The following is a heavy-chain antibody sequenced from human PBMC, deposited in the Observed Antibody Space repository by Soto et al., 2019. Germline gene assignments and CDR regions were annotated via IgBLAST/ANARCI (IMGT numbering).Heavy chain of an antibody. J-gene: IGHJ5*02. CDR1: RYTFTSYA. Sequence: QVQLVQSGAEVKKPGASVKVSCKASRYTFTSYAMHWVRQAPGQRLEWMGWINAGNGNTKYSQKFQGRVTITRDTSASTPYMELSSLRSEGTAVYYCARDSGGNSAGWFDPWGQGTLVTVSS. CDR3: ARDSGGNSAGWFDP. V-gene: IGHV1-3*01. D-gene: IGHD2-21*02. CDR2: INAGNGNT.